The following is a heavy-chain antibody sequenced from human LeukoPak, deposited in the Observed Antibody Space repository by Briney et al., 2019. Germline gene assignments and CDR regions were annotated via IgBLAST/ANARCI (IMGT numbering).Heavy chain of an antibody. Sequence: GGSLRLSCAASGFTFSSYAMSWVRQAPGKGLEGVSAISGSGGSTYYPDSVEGRFTISRDNSKNTLYLQMNSLRAEDTAIYYCAKDHPRQGVTAHTPFDYWGQGTLVTVSS. CDR3: AKDHPRQGVTAHTPFDY. D-gene: IGHD2-15*01. CDR2: ISGSGGST. V-gene: IGHV3-23*01. J-gene: IGHJ4*02. CDR1: GFTFSSYA.